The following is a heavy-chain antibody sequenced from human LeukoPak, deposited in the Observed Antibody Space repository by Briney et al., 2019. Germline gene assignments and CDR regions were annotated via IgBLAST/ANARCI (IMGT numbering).Heavy chain of an antibody. CDR2: IIPILGTA. V-gene: IGHV1-69*01. D-gene: IGHD6-13*01. J-gene: IGHJ5*02. Sequence: SVKVSCHASGGTFRSYAISWVRQAPGQGLEWMGGIIPILGTANYAQKFQGRVTITADESTSTAYMELSSLRSEDTAVYYCARVGSSSWYAWFDPWGQGTLVTVSS. CDR3: ARVGSSSWYAWFDP. CDR1: GGTFRSYA.